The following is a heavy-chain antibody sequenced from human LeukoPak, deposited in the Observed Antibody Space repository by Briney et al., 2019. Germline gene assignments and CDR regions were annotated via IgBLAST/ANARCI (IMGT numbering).Heavy chain of an antibody. D-gene: IGHD3-3*01. J-gene: IGHJ5*02. Sequence: PSETLSLTCTVSGGSISSYYWSWIRQPAGKGMEWIGRIYTSGSTNYNPSLKSRVTRSVDTSKNQFSLKLSSVTAADTAVYYCARESRRRFLEWLHWFDPWGQGTLVTVSS. CDR3: ARESRRRFLEWLHWFDP. CDR2: IYTSGST. V-gene: IGHV4-4*07. CDR1: GGSISSYY.